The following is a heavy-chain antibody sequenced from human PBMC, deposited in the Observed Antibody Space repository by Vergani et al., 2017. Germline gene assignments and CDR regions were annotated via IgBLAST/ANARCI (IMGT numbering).Heavy chain of an antibody. CDR1: GGTFSSYA. CDR2: IIPIFGTA. D-gene: IGHD4-17*01. V-gene: IGHV1-69*01. CDR3: ARDAVYGDYVGNWFDP. Sequence: QVQLVQSGAEVKKPGSSVKVSCKASGGTFSSYAISWVRQAPGQGLEWMGGIIPIFGTAKYAQKFQGRVTITADESTSTAYMELSSLRSEDTAVYYCARDAVYGDYVGNWFDPWGQGTLVTVSS. J-gene: IGHJ5*02.